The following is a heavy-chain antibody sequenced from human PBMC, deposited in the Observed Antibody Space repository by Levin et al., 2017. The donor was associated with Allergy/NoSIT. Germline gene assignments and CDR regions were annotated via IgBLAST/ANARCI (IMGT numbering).Heavy chain of an antibody. Sequence: GGSLRLSCTASGFTFGDYAMSWFRQAPGKGLEWVGFIRSKAYGGTTEHAASVKGRFAISRDDSKSIAYLQMNSLKTEDTAVYYCTRDDFRPGDYFDYWGQGTLVTVSS. J-gene: IGHJ4*02. D-gene: IGHD3-3*01. V-gene: IGHV3-49*03. CDR1: GFTFGDYA. CDR3: TRDDFRPGDYFDY. CDR2: IRSKAYGGTT.